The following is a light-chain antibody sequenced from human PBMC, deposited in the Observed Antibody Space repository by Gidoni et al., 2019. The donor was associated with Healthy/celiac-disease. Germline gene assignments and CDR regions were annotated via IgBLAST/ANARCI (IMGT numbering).Light chain of an antibody. CDR2: WAS. J-gene: IGKJ4*01. Sequence: DIVMFPPSASLVVSLREGATINCKSSQSVLYSSNNKNYLAWYQQKPGQPPKLLIYWASTRESGVPDRFSGSGSGTDFTLTISSLQAEDVAVYYCQQNYSTPLTFGGGTKVEIK. CDR1: QSVLYSSNNKNY. V-gene: IGKV4-1*01. CDR3: QQNYSTPLT.